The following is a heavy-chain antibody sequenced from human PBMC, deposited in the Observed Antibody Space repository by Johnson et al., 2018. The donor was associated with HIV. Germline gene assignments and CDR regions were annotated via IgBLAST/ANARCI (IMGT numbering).Heavy chain of an antibody. D-gene: IGHD3-10*01. CDR2: IRSDGSNF. Sequence: QVQLLESGGGLVQPGGSLRLSCAASGFSFSDYAMRWVRQAPGKGLEWVALIRSDGSNFYYPDSVRGRFTISRDNSKNTLYLQMNSLRAEDTAVYYCARVPGSGITRYAGASDIWGQGTMVTVSS. CDR1: GFSFSDYA. V-gene: IGHV3-30*02. CDR3: ARVPGSGITRYAGASDI. J-gene: IGHJ3*02.